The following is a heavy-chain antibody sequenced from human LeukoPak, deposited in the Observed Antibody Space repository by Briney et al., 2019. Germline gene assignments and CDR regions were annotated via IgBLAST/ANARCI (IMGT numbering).Heavy chain of an antibody. CDR1: GYTFTSYY. V-gene: IGHV1-46*01. J-gene: IGHJ6*02. D-gene: IGHD4-23*01. CDR3: ARDPGGLDYYYYGMDV. Sequence: ASVRVSSKASGYTFTSYYMHWVRQAPGQGREWMGLINPSGGSTSYVQKFQGRVTITRDTSTSTVYMELSSLRSEDTAVYYCARDPGGLDYYYYGMDVWGQGTTVTVSS. CDR2: INPSGGST.